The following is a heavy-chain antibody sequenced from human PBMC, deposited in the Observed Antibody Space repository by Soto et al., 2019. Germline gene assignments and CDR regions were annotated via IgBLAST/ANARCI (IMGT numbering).Heavy chain of an antibody. Sequence: PGESLKISCKGSGYSFTSYWIGWVRQMPGKGLEWMGIIYPGDSDTRYSPSFQGQVTISADKSISTAYLQWSSLKASDTAMYYCARHALECSGGSCYAPIYYYYMDVWGKGTTVTVSS. J-gene: IGHJ6*03. V-gene: IGHV5-51*01. CDR3: ARHALECSGGSCYAPIYYYYMDV. CDR1: GYSFTSYW. D-gene: IGHD2-15*01. CDR2: IYPGDSDT.